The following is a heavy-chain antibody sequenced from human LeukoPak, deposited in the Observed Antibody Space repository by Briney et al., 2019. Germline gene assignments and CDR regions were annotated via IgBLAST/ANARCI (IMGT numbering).Heavy chain of an antibody. CDR3: AGDRATSIVVVVAATDAFDI. CDR1: GFTFSSYC. CDR2: ISSSSSYI. Sequence: GGSLSLSCAASGFTFSSYCLNWVRQAPGKGLEWVSSISSSSSYIYYADSVKGRFTISRDNAKNSLYLQMNSLRAEDTAVYYCAGDRATSIVVVVAATDAFDIWGQGTMVTVSS. D-gene: IGHD2-15*01. V-gene: IGHV3-21*01. J-gene: IGHJ3*02.